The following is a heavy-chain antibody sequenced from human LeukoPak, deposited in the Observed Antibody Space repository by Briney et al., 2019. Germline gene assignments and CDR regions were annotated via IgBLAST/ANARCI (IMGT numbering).Heavy chain of an antibody. CDR1: GFTFNTYG. V-gene: IGHV3-33*01. D-gene: IGHD2-15*01. CDR3: ARVGCTGGSCLAYYYYALDV. CDR2: IWYDGSSA. J-gene: IGHJ6*02. Sequence: GGSLRLSCAASGFTFNTYGMIWVRQAPGKGLEWVSIIWYDGSSAYYGDSVKGRFTVSRDNSKNTLYLQMNTLSSEDTAVYYCARVGCTGGSCLAYYYYALDVWGQGTTVTVSS.